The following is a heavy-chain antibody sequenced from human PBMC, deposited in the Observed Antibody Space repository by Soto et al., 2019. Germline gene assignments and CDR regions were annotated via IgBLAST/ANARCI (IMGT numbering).Heavy chain of an antibody. V-gene: IGHV2-5*02. J-gene: IGHJ4*02. D-gene: IGHD2-21*02. CDR2: NYWDDDK. Sequence: QITLRESGPTVVKPTQPLTLTCTFSGFSLSSSGLAVGWIRQPPGKALEWLALNYWDDDKRYSPSLKSRLTITKETYKNQVVLTMTNLDPVDTATYYCVRDSGDWYGFDYWGQGTLVTVSS. CDR3: VRDSGDWYGFDY. CDR1: GFSLSSSGLA.